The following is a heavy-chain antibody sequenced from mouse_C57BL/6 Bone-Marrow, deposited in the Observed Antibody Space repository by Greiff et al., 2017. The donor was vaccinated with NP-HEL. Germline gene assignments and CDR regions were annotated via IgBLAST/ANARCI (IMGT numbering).Heavy chain of an antibody. D-gene: IGHD1-1*01. CDR2: ISNGGGST. Sequence: EVQGVESGGGLVQPGGSLKLSCAASGFTFSDYYMYWVRQTPEKRLEWVAYISNGGGSTYYPDTVKGRFTISRDNAKNTLYLQMSRLKSEDTAMYYCARYYGSSYVYAMDYWGQGTSVTVSS. J-gene: IGHJ4*01. CDR3: ARYYGSSYVYAMDY. CDR1: GFTFSDYY. V-gene: IGHV5-12*01.